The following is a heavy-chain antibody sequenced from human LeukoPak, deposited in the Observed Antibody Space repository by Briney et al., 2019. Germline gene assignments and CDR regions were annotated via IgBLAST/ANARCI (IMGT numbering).Heavy chain of an antibody. CDR2: IYYSGST. D-gene: IGHD6-19*01. CDR3: ARRGSGKGQFDY. J-gene: IGHJ4*02. V-gene: IGHV4-59*01. CDR1: GRSISSYY. Sequence: SESLSLTCTVSGRSISSYYWSWIRQPPGKGLEWVGYIYYSGSTNYNPSFKSRVTISVDTSKNQFSLKLSSVTAADTAVYYCARRGSGKGQFDYWGQGTLVTVSS.